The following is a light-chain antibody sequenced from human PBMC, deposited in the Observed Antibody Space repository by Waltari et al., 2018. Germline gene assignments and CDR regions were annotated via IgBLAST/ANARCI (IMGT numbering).Light chain of an antibody. CDR3: ALYMGSGIWV. Sequence: QTVVTQEPSLSVSPGGPVTPTCALSSGSLSTTSSATWYQQTPGQAPRTLVYKANARSSGVPDRFSGSIRGNTAALTITGAQADDESDYYCALYMGSGIWVFGGGTRLTVL. J-gene: IGLJ3*02. CDR2: KAN. CDR1: SGSLSTTSS. V-gene: IGLV8-61*01.